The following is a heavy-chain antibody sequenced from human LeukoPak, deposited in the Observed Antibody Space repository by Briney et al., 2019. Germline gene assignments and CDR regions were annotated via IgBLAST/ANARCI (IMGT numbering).Heavy chain of an antibody. CDR1: GYTFTGYY. CDR2: INPNSGGT. CDR3: ARPKHYYGSGTNISPFDY. Sequence: ASVKVSCKASGYTFTGYYMRWVRQAPGQGLEWMGWINPNSGGTNYAQKFQGRVTMTRDTSISTAYMELSRLRSDDTAVYYCARPKHYYGSGTNISPFDYWGQGTLVTVSS. V-gene: IGHV1-2*02. D-gene: IGHD3-10*01. J-gene: IGHJ4*02.